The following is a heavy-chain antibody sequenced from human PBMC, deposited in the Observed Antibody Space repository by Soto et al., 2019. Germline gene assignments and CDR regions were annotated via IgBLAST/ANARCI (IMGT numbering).Heavy chain of an antibody. CDR1: GGSVATGWTY. Sequence: SETLSLTCSVSGGSVATGWTYWSWARILPGQGLQWLGYIYYTGAAYYNPALKSRVTISLDTSENQFSMRLTSMTAADTAVYYCASGTFDNISFDFLGQ. V-gene: IGHV4-31*03. J-gene: IGHJ4*02. CDR3: ASGTFDNISFDF. D-gene: IGHD1-20*01. CDR2: IYYTGAA.